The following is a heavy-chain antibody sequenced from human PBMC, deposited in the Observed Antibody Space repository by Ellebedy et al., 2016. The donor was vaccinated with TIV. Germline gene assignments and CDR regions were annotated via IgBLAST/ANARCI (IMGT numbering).Heavy chain of an antibody. CDR3: ARAGIQLWYENDY. V-gene: IGHV4-59*12. CDR1: GGSISSYY. Sequence: MPSETLSLTCTVSGGSISSYYWSWIRQPPGKGLEWIGYIYYSGSTNYNPSLKSRVTISVDTSKNQFSLKLSSVTAADTAVYYCARAGIQLWYENDYWGQGTLVTVSS. CDR2: IYYSGST. J-gene: IGHJ4*02. D-gene: IGHD5-18*01.